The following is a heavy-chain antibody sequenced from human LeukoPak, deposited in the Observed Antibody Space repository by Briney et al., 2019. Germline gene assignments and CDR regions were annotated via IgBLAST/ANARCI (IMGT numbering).Heavy chain of an antibody. Sequence: KPSQTLSLTCAVSGGSISSGGYSWSWIRQPPGKGLEWIGYIYHSGSTYYNPSLKSRVTISVDRSKNQFSLKPSSVTAADTAVYYCASTTNFGVVDMDVWGQGTTVTVSS. D-gene: IGHD3-3*01. CDR1: GGSISSGGYS. J-gene: IGHJ6*02. CDR3: ASTTNFGVVDMDV. V-gene: IGHV4-30-2*01. CDR2: IYHSGST.